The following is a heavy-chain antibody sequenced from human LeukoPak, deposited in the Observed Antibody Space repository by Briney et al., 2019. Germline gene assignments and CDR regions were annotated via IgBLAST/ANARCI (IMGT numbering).Heavy chain of an antibody. CDR2: IYTSGST. CDR3: ARQVPSGYYDPGTMIDY. J-gene: IGHJ4*02. V-gene: IGHV4-4*07. D-gene: IGHD3-22*01. Sequence: SETLSLTCTVSGGSISSYYWSWIRQPAGKGLEWIGRIYTSGSTNYNPSLKSRVTMSVDTSKNQFSLKLSSVTAADTAVYYCARQVPSGYYDPGTMIDYWGQGTLVTVSS. CDR1: GGSISSYY.